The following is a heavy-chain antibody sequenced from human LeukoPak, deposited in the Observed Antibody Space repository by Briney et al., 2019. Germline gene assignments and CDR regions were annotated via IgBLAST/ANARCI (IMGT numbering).Heavy chain of an antibody. J-gene: IGHJ4*02. CDR1: GFIVSRNY. CDR3: AGDRRYSSSWYFWN. CDR2: IYSGGDT. D-gene: IGHD6-13*01. Sequence: GGSLRLSCAVSGFIVSRNYMSWVRQAPGKGLEWVSIIYSGGDTYYADSVKGRFTISRDNSNNTLYLQMNSLRAEDTGVYYCAGDRRYSSSWYFWNWGQGALVTVSS. V-gene: IGHV3-53*01.